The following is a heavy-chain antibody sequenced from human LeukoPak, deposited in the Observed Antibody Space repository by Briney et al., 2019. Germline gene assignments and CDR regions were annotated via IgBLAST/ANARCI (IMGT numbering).Heavy chain of an antibody. CDR2: LYTSGAT. J-gene: IGHJ6*03. CDR1: GFTVSSNC. D-gene: IGHD4-23*01. CDR3: ARRPITPDYYYMDV. Sequence: GGSLRLSCAASGFTVSSNCMTWVRQAPGKGLEWVSVLYTSGATYYADSVRGRFTISRDNSKNTLHLQMNSLRAEDTAVYYCARRPITPDYYYMDVWGKGTTVTVSS. V-gene: IGHV3-53*01.